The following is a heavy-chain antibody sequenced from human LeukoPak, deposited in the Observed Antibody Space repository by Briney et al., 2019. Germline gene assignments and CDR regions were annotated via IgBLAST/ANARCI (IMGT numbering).Heavy chain of an antibody. CDR1: GFTSSSYS. V-gene: IGHV3-48*02. D-gene: IGHD3-9*01. CDR2: ITASGTAM. J-gene: IGHJ4*02. CDR3: ARDYDILTGYRFDY. Sequence: GGSLRLSCAASGFTSSSYSMNWVRQAPGKGLEWVSHITASGTAMFYADSVKGRFTISRDNAKNSLYLQMNSLRDEDTAVYYCARDYDILTGYRFDYWGQGTLVTVSS.